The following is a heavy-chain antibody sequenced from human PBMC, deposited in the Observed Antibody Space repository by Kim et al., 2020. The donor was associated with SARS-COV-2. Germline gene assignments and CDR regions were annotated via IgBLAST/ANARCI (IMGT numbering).Heavy chain of an antibody. V-gene: IGHV4-61*01. J-gene: IGHJ4*02. CDR3: ARERYVNYDMLTGYYHFDY. CDR2: IYYSGST. CDR1: GGSVSSGSYY. D-gene: IGHD3-9*01. Sequence: SETLSLTCTVSGGSVSSGSYYWSWIRQPPGKGLEWIGYIYYSGSTNYNPSLKSRVTITVDTSKNQFSLKLSSVTAADTAVYYCARERYVNYDMLTGYYHFDYWGQGTLVTVSS.